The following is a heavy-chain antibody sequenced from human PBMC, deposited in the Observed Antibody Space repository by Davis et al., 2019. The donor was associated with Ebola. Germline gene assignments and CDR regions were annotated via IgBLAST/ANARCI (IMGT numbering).Heavy chain of an antibody. V-gene: IGHV3-33*08. CDR3: AREEGSSRWQNNWFDY. Sequence: GGSLRLSCEASGFSFDAYAMHWVRQAPGKGLEWVSSIWYEGTDGNYADSVRGRFIISSDDSKNTLYLQMNSLRVEDTAIYYCAREEGSSRWQNNWFDYWGQGTLVTVSS. D-gene: IGHD2-2*01. CDR2: IWYEGTDG. CDR1: GFSFDAYA. J-gene: IGHJ5*01.